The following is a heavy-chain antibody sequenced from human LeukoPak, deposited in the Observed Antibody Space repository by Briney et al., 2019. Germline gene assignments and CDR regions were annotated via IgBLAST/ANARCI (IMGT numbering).Heavy chain of an antibody. Sequence: ASVKVSCKASGYTFIGDYMHWVRQAPGQGLEWMGWINPNSGGTNYAQKFQGRVTMTRDTSISTAYMELSRLRSDDTAVYYCARSFSSSWFDPWGQGTLVTVSS. CDR3: ARSFSSSWFDP. J-gene: IGHJ5*02. CDR2: INPNSGGT. D-gene: IGHD6-13*01. V-gene: IGHV1-2*02. CDR1: GYTFIGDY.